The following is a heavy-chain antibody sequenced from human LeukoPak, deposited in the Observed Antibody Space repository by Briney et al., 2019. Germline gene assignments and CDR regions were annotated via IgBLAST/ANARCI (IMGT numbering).Heavy chain of an antibody. CDR2: IYYSGST. J-gene: IGHJ6*03. Sequence: PSQTLSLTCNVSGGSISPYYWSWIRQPPGKGLEWIGYIYYSGSTNYNPSLKSRVTISVDTSKNQFSLKLSSVTAADTAVYYCARAFYPGYYSYMAVWGKGTTVTVSS. CDR3: ARAFYPGYYSYMAV. D-gene: IGHD3-3*02. V-gene: IGHV4-59*01. CDR1: GGSISPYY.